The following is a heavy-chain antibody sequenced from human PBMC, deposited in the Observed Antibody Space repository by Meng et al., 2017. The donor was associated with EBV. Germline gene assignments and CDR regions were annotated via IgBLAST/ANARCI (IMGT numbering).Heavy chain of an antibody. Sequence: QVQLGQFAGEGKEPGSSVKVSCKTSGGPFRYYAISWVRQAPGQGLEWLGGFLPRLGAPNYAQKFHGRVKITADESTSTHYMDLSSLRSEDTAIYYCASESGRGYTPDYWGQGTLVTVSS. CDR3: ASESGRGYTPDY. J-gene: IGHJ4*02. V-gene: IGHV1-69*01. CDR2: FLPRLGAP. CDR1: GGPFRYYA. D-gene: IGHD3-10*01.